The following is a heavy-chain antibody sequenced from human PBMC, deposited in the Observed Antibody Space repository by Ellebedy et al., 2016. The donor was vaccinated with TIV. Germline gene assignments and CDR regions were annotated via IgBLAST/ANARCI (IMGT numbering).Heavy chain of an antibody. CDR2: ISHTGSRT. J-gene: IGHJ4*02. Sequence: PGGSLRLSCAASGFTFNSYAMSWVRQAPGKGLEWVSTISHTGSRTYYADSVEGRFIISRDNSKKTLYLQMNSLSAEDTAVYYCAKGRGGGSDSSAPRYYFDYWGLGTLVTVSS. V-gene: IGHV3-23*01. CDR1: GFTFNSYA. D-gene: IGHD3-22*01. CDR3: AKGRGGGSDSSAPRYYFDY.